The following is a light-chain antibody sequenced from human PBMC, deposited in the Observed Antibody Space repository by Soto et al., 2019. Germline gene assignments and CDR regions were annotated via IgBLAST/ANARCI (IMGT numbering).Light chain of an antibody. CDR3: QQYYSTLALT. CDR1: QSVLYSSNNKNY. J-gene: IGKJ4*01. CDR2: WAS. V-gene: IGKV4-1*01. Sequence: DIVMTQSPDSLAVSLGERATINCKSSQSVLYSSNNKNYLARYQQKAGQPPKLLIYWASTRESGVPDRFSASGSGTDFTLTISSLQAEDVAVYYCQQYYSTLALTFGGGTKVEVK.